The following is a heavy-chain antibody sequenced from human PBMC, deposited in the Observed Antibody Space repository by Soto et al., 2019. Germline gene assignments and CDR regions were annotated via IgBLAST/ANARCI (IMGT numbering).Heavy chain of an antibody. J-gene: IGHJ4*02. V-gene: IGHV3-30-3*01. D-gene: IGHD4-17*01. CDR2: ISYDGSNK. Sequence: GGSLRLSCAASGFTFSDYSMHWVRQAPGKGLEWLAVISYDGSNKYYADSVKGRFTISRDNSKNTPYLQMNSLRAEDTALYYCAKGPYGDPDYWGQGTLVTVSS. CDR3: AKGPYGDPDY. CDR1: GFTFSDYS.